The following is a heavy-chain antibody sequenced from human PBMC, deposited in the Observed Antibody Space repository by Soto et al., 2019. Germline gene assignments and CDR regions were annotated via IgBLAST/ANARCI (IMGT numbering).Heavy chain of an antibody. CDR2: INWNGDAT. J-gene: IGHJ4*02. Sequence: EVQLVESGGGLVQPGRSLRLSCAASGFTFDDYAIHWVRQAPGKGQEWVSGINWNGDATGYADSVKGRFTISRDNAKNSLYLQMNSLTTEDTAVYYCANLPLYGSGFDCWGQGTLVTVSS. V-gene: IGHV3-9*01. D-gene: IGHD3-10*01. CDR1: GFTFDDYA. CDR3: ANLPLYGSGFDC.